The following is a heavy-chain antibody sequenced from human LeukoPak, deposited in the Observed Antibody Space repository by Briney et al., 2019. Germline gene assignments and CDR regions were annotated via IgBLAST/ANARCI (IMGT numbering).Heavy chain of an antibody. J-gene: IGHJ6*03. CDR2: ITSSGSTI. CDR3: ARGEVVTASLPDFYYYYMDV. Sequence: GGSLRLSCAASGFTVSSNYMSWVRQAPGKGLEWVSYITSSGSTIYYADSVKGRFTISRDNAKNSLYLQMNSLRAEDTAVYYCARGEVVTASLPDFYYYYMDVWGKGTTVTISS. D-gene: IGHD2-15*01. V-gene: IGHV3-11*04. CDR1: GFTVSSNY.